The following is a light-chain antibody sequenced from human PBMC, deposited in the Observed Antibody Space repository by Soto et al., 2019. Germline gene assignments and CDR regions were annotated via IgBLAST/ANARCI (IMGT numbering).Light chain of an antibody. CDR1: SSDVGGYNY. J-gene: IGLJ1*01. CDR3: SSYTSSSTRV. Sequence: QSALTQPASVSGSPGQSITISCTGTSSDVGGYNYVSWYQQHPGKAPKLMIYDVSNRPSGVSNRFSGSKSGNTASLTISGRQAEDEADYYCSSYTSSSTRVFGTGTQLTVL. V-gene: IGLV2-14*01. CDR2: DVS.